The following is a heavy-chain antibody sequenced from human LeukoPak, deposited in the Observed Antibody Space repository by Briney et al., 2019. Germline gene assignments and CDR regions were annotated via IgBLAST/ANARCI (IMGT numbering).Heavy chain of an antibody. CDR2: ISGSGGST. CDR3: AKQTYGDYERAHDY. V-gene: IGHV3-23*01. D-gene: IGHD4-17*01. CDR1: GFTFSSYA. Sequence: HSGGSLRLSCAASGFTFSSYAMSWVRQAPGKGLEWVSAISGSGGSTYYADSVKGRFTISRDNSKNTLYLQMNSLRAEDTAVYYCAKQTYGDYERAHDYWGQGTLVTVSS. J-gene: IGHJ4*02.